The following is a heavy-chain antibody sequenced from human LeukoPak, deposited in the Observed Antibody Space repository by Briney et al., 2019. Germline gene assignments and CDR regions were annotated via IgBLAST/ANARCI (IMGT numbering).Heavy chain of an antibody. J-gene: IGHJ5*02. CDR1: GFTFSSYG. D-gene: IGHD5-18*01. Sequence: HAGGSLRLSCAASGFTFSSYGMHWVRQAPGKGLEWVAVISYDGSNKYYADSVKSRFTISRDNSKNTLYLQMNSLRAEDTAVYYCAKELRGYSYGLRNNWFDPWGQGTLVTVSS. CDR3: AKELRGYSYGLRNNWFDP. V-gene: IGHV3-30*18. CDR2: ISYDGSNK.